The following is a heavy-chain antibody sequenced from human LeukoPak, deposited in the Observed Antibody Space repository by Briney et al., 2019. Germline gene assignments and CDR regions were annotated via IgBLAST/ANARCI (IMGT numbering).Heavy chain of an antibody. D-gene: IGHD6-19*01. CDR1: GYTFTSYS. Sequence: ASVKVSCKPSGYTFTSYSMHWVRQAPGQGLEWMGMISPSGGTTTYAQKFQGRATMTRDKSTSTVYMDLSSLRSEDTAVYYCARDMWRSGQGGLDYWGQGTLVTVSS. V-gene: IGHV1-46*01. CDR2: ISPSGGTT. CDR3: ARDMWRSGQGGLDY. J-gene: IGHJ4*02.